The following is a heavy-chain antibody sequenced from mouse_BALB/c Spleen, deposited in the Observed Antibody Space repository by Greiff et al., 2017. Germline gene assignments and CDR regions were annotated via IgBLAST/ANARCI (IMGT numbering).Heavy chain of an antibody. J-gene: IGHJ4*01. CDR1: GYSITSDYA. D-gene: IGHD1-1*01. CDR2: ISYSGST. CDR3: ARDYGSSYDMDY. V-gene: IGHV3-2*02. Sequence: EVQLQQSGPGLVKPSQSLSLTCTVTGYSITSDYAWNWIRQFPGNKLEWMGYISYSGSTSYNPSLKSRISITRDTSKNQFFLQLNSVTTEDTATYYCARDYGSSYDMDYWGQGTSVTVSS.